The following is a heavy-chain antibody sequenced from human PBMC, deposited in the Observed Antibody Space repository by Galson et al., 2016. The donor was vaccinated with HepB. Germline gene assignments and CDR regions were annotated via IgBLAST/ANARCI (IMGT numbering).Heavy chain of an antibody. V-gene: IGHV2-5*02. CDR3: APSGRKGRYDAFDI. D-gene: IGHD1-14*01. Sequence: PALVKPTQTLTLTCTFSGFSLSTSGVGVGWIRQPPGKALEWLTLIYWDDDKRYSPSLKSRLTITKDTSKSQVVLTMTNMDPVDTATYYCAPSGRKGRYDAFDIWGQGTMVTVSS. CDR2: IYWDDDK. CDR1: GFSLSTSGVG. J-gene: IGHJ3*02.